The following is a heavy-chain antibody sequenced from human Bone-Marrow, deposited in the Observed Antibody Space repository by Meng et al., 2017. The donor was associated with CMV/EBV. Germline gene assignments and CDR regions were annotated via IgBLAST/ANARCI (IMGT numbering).Heavy chain of an antibody. CDR2: MLYGGCT. Sequence: SETLSLTCTVSRGSISSSSHYWGWVRQAPGKGLEWIGSMLYGGCTLYNPSLKSRVSISIGVSKNQFSLSLSSMTAADTAVYYCARVWGGDNWFDPWGQGILVIVSS. CDR1: RGSISSSSHY. D-gene: IGHD3-16*01. V-gene: IGHV4-39*07. J-gene: IGHJ5*02. CDR3: ARVWGGDNWFDP.